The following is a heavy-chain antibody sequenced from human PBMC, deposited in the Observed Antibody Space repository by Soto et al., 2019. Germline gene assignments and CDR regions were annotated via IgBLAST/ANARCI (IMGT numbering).Heavy chain of an antibody. CDR3: ARESITIFGVVINYYYGMDV. J-gene: IGHJ6*02. CDR2: INPNSGGT. CDR1: GYTFTGYY. D-gene: IGHD3-3*01. Sequence: GASVKVSCKASGYTFTGYYMHWVRQAPGQGLEWMGWINPNSGGTNYAQKFQGRVTMTRDTSISTAYMELSRLRSDDTAVYYCARESITIFGVVINYYYGMDVWGQGTTVTV. V-gene: IGHV1-2*02.